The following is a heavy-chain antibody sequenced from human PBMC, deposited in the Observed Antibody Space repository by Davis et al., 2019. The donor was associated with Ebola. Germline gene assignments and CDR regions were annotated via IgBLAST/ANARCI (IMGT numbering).Heavy chain of an antibody. D-gene: IGHD5-12*01. CDR1: GDSNTAG. CDR2: TYYNSKWYS. Sequence: HSQTLSLTCAISGDSNTAGWNWIRQSPSRGLEWLGRTYYNSKWYSDYATSVRGRITINADTSGNKFYLQLNSVTPDDTAVYYCTRGWLRGWFDPWGQGTQVIVSS. CDR3: TRGWLRGWFDP. J-gene: IGHJ5*02. V-gene: IGHV6-1*01.